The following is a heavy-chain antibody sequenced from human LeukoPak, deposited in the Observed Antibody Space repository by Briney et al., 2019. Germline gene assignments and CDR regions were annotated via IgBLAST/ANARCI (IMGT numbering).Heavy chain of an antibody. V-gene: IGHV3-30*04. Sequence: GRSLRLSCAASGFTFSSYAMHWVRRAPGKGLEWVAVISYDGSNKYYADSVKGRFTISRDNSKNTLYLQMNSLRAEDTAVYYCARDSAPFAVDVGPTDYWGQGTLVTVSS. CDR1: GFTFSSYA. CDR3: ARDSAPFAVDVGPTDY. CDR2: ISYDGSNK. D-gene: IGHD1-26*01. J-gene: IGHJ4*02.